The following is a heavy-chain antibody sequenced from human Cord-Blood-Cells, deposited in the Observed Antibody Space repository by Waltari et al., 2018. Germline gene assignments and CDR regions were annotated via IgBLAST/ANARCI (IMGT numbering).Heavy chain of an antibody. CDR3: ARQNIEYSSSFFDY. D-gene: IGHD6-6*01. CDR2: IYYSGST. CDR1: GGSISSSSYY. V-gene: IGHV4-39*01. Sequence: QLQLQESGPGLVKPSETLSLTCTVSGGSISSSSYYWGCIRQPPGKGLEWIGSIYYSGSTYYNPSLKSRVTISVDTSKNQFSLNLSSVTAADTAVYYCARQNIEYSSSFFDYWGQGTLVTVSS. J-gene: IGHJ4*02.